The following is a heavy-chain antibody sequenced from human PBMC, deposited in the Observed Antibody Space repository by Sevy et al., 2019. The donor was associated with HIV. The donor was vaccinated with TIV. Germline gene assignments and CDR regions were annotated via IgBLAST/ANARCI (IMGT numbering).Heavy chain of an antibody. Sequence: SETLSLTCSVSGGSISGYYWSWIRQPPGKGLDWIGYIYHSGSTIYNPSLNSRVTISVDTAKTQFSLKLTSVTAADTAVYYCARRGQLANSYYGMDVWGQGTTVTVSS. V-gene: IGHV4-59*12. CDR3: ARRGQLANSYYGMDV. D-gene: IGHD3-10*01. J-gene: IGHJ6*02. CDR2: IYHSGST. CDR1: GGSISGYY.